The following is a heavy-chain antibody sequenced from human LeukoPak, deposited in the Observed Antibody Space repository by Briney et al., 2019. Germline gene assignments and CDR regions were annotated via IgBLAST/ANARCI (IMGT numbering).Heavy chain of an antibody. CDR2: ISWNSGSI. D-gene: IGHD2-2*01. CDR1: GFTFDDYA. V-gene: IGHV3-9*01. J-gene: IGHJ6*03. Sequence: PGGSLRLSCAASGFTFDDYAMHWVRQAPGKGLEWVSGISWNSGSIGYADSVKGRFTISRDHAKNSLYLQMNSLRAEDTALYYCAKEHIVVVPAAKTYYYYYMDVWGKGTTVTVSS. CDR3: AKEHIVVVPAAKTYYYYYMDV.